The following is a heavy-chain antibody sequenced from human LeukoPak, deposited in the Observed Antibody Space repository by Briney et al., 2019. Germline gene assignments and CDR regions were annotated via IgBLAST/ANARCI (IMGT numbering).Heavy chain of an antibody. CDR2: IIPILGIA. Sequence: ASVKVSCKASGGTFSSYAISWVRQAPGQGLEWMGRIIPILGIANYAQKFQGRVTITADKSTSTAYMELSSLRSEDTAVYYCARASQRMGDCGGDCFVDYWGQGTLVTVSS. CDR3: ARASQRMGDCGGDCFVDY. D-gene: IGHD2-21*02. J-gene: IGHJ4*02. CDR1: GGTFSSYA. V-gene: IGHV1-69*04.